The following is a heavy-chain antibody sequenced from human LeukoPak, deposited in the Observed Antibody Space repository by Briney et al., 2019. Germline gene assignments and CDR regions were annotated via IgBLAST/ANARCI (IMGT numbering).Heavy chain of an antibody. CDR1: GFTFSSYA. CDR2: ISGSGGST. Sequence: GGSLGLSWCASGFTFSSYAMRWVRQAPGKGVEWVSGISGSGGSTYYADSVKGRFTISRDNSKNTLYLQMNSLRAEDTAVYYCAKHRDNGDSSGYYDFEFWGQGTLVTVSS. J-gene: IGHJ4*02. V-gene: IGHV3-23*01. CDR3: AKHRDNGDSSGYYDFEF. D-gene: IGHD3-22*01.